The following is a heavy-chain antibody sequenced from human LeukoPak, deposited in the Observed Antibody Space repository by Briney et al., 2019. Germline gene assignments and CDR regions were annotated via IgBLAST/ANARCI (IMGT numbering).Heavy chain of an antibody. V-gene: IGHV3-30*02. J-gene: IGHJ4*02. Sequence: PGGSLRLSCPASGFTFSSYGMHWVRQAPGKGLEWVAFIRYDGSNKYYADSVKGRFTISRDNSKNTLYLQVNSLRAEDTAVYYCAKFGIVVVANAGSNWGQGTLVTVSS. D-gene: IGHD2-2*01. CDR3: AKFGIVVVANAGSN. CDR2: IRYDGSNK. CDR1: GFTFSSYG.